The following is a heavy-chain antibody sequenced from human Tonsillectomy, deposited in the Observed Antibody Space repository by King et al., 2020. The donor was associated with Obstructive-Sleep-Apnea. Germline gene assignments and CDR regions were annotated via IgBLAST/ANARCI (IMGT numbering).Heavy chain of an antibody. D-gene: IGHD3-10*01. V-gene: IGHV3-30*18. CDR2: ISYDGSNK. Sequence: VQLVESGGGVVQPGRSLRLSCAASGFTLSSYGMHWVRQAPGKGLEWVAVISYDGSNKYYADSVKGRFTISRDNSKNTLYLQMNSLRAEDTAVYYCAKPMGSGMVRGDDAFDIWGQGTMVTVSS. J-gene: IGHJ3*02. CDR1: GFTLSSYG. CDR3: AKPMGSGMVRGDDAFDI.